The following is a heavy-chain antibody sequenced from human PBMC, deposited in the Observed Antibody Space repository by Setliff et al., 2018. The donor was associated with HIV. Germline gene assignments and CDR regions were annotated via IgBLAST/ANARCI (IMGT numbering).Heavy chain of an antibody. CDR3: ARERGYCSSTSCYAPYYYYGMDV. D-gene: IGHD2-2*01. CDR1: GYTFTSDY. V-gene: IGHV1-46*01. Sequence: ASVKVSCKASGYTFTSDYIHWVRQAPGQGLEWMGIINPAGNPTSYAQKFQGRVTITTDESTSTAYMELSSLRSEDTAVYYCARERGYCSSTSCYAPYYYYGMDVWGQGTTVTVSS. J-gene: IGHJ6*02. CDR2: INPAGNPT.